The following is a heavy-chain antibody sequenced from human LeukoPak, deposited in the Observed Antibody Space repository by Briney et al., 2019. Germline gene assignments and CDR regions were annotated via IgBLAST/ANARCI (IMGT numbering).Heavy chain of an antibody. CDR3: AKDAGGAYGINGHIRFDY. V-gene: IGHV3-23*01. Sequence: GGSLRLSCAASGFTFSSYAMSWVRQAPGKGLEWVSAISGSGGSTYYADSVKGRFTISRDNSKNTLYLQMNSLRAEDTAVYYCAKDAGGAYGINGHIRFDYWGQGTLVTVSS. CDR1: GFTFSSYA. J-gene: IGHJ4*02. CDR2: ISGSGGST. D-gene: IGHD3-10*01.